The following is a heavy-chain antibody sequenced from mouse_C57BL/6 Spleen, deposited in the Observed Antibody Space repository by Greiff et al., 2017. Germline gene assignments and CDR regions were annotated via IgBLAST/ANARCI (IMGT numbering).Heavy chain of an antibody. J-gene: IGHJ3*01. CDR2: ISYDGSN. V-gene: IGHV3-6*01. CDR1: GYSITSGYY. D-gene: IGHD1-1*01. CDR3: ARYYGSSPAWFAY. Sequence: DVQLQESGPGLVKPSQSLSLTCSVTGYSITSGYYWNWLRQFPGNKLEWMGYISYDGSNNYNPSLKNRISITRDTSKNQFFLKLNSVTTEDTATYYCARYYGSSPAWFAYWGQGTLVTVSA.